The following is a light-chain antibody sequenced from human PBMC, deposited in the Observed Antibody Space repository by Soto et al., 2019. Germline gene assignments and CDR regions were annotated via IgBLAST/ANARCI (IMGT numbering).Light chain of an antibody. Sequence: DIQMTQSPSSLSASVGDRVTITCRANQTITRYLNWYQQKPGTAPKLLIYAASSLQEGVPSRFRGSGSGTDFTPTISNLHPEVLAPSPYKKILISPVPFGKGTKLEIK. CDR3: KKILISPVP. CDR2: AAS. CDR1: QTITRY. V-gene: IGKV1-39*01. J-gene: IGKJ2*01.